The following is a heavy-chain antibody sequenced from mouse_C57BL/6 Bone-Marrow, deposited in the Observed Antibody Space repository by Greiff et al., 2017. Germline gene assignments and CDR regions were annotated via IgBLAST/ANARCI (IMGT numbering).Heavy chain of an antibody. V-gene: IGHV14-3*01. Sequence: VQLQQSVAELVRPGASVKLSCTASGFNIKNTYMHWVKQRPEQGLEWIGRIDPANGNTKYAPKFQGTAPMTADPTSNTAYLQLSSLTSEDAAVYFYAGRYNCLHFDYWGQGTTLTVSS. CDR1: GFNIKNTY. CDR2: IDPANGNT. D-gene: IGHD1-3*01. CDR3: AGRYNCLHFDY. J-gene: IGHJ2*01.